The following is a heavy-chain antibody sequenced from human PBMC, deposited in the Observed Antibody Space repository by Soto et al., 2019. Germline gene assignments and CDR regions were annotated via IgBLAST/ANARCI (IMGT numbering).Heavy chain of an antibody. V-gene: IGHV4-34*01. CDR1: GGSFSGYY. J-gene: IGHJ4*02. CDR3: ARGSPSHTLPTYSSSSEDY. CDR2: INHSGST. Sequence: SETLSLTCAVYGGSFSGYYWSWIRQPPGKGLECIGEINHSGSTNYNPSLKSRVTISVDTSKNQFSLKLSSVTAADTAVYYCARGSPSHTLPTYSSSSEDYWGQGTMVTVSP. D-gene: IGHD6-6*01.